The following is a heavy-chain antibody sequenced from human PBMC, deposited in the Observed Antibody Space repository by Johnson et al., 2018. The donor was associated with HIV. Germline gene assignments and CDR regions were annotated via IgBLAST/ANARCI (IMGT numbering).Heavy chain of an antibody. Sequence: PGKGLEWVGRIKSKTDGGTTDYAAPVKGRFTISRDDSKNTLYLQMNSLRGEDTAVYYCARARRVVIGPDGFDIWGQGTMVTVSS. V-gene: IGHV3-15*01. D-gene: IGHD3-22*01. CDR2: IKSKTDGGTT. J-gene: IGHJ3*02. CDR3: ARARRVVIGPDGFDI.